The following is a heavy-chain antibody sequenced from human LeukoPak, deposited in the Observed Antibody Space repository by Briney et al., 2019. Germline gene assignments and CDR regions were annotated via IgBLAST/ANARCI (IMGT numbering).Heavy chain of an antibody. CDR3: ARDARGAAAADDAFDV. CDR1: GGTFSSYA. D-gene: IGHD6-13*01. J-gene: IGHJ3*01. CDR2: IIPIFGTA. V-gene: IGHV1-69*13. Sequence: SVKVSCTASGGTFSSYAISWVRQAPGQGLEWMGGIIPIFGTANYAQKFQGRVTITADESTSTAYMELSSLRSEDTAVYYCARDARGAAAADDAFDVWGQGTMVTVSS.